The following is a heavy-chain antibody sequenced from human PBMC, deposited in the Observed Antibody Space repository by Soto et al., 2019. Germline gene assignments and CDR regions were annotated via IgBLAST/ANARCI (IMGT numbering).Heavy chain of an antibody. CDR3: ARHSRIAVAGTWADYYFGMDV. CDR1: GGSISSYY. CDR2: IYYSGST. Sequence: SETLSLTCTVSGGSISSYYWSWIRQPPGKGLEWIGYIYYSGSTNYNPSLKSRVTISVDTSKNQFSLKLSSVTAADTAVYYCARHSRIAVAGTWADYYFGMDVWGQGTTVTVSS. V-gene: IGHV4-59*08. D-gene: IGHD6-19*01. J-gene: IGHJ6*02.